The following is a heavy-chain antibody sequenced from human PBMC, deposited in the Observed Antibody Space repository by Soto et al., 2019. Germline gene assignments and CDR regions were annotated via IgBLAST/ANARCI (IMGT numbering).Heavy chain of an antibody. CDR1: GITFNRSA. CDR2: IVVGSNNR. Sequence: SVKVSCKGSGITFNRSAIQWVRQARGQRLEWVGWIVVGSNNRDYAQKFQERVTITSDMSTSTVYMELSSLSSEDTAVYYCAAVQESPYSMGICGQGTTVTVSS. V-gene: IGHV1-58*02. CDR3: AAVQESPYSMGI. J-gene: IGHJ6*02. D-gene: IGHD2-15*01.